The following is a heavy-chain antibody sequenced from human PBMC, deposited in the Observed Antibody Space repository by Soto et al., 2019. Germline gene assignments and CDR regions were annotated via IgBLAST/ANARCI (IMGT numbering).Heavy chain of an antibody. Sequence: QVQLQQWGAGLLKPSETLSLTCAVYGGSFSGYYWSWIRQPPGKGLEWIGEINHSGSTNYNPSLKSRVTISVDTSKDQVSLKLSSVTAAGTAVYYCARGGAFLQVPLDYWGQGTLVTVSS. D-gene: IGHD3-3*02. CDR2: INHSGST. CDR3: ARGGAFLQVPLDY. CDR1: GGSFSGYY. J-gene: IGHJ4*02. V-gene: IGHV4-34*01.